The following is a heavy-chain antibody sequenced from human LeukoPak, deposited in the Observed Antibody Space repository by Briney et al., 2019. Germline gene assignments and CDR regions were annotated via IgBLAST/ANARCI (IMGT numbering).Heavy chain of an antibody. V-gene: IGHV2-5*02. CDR3: AHPGLSIAAFDY. D-gene: IGHD6-6*01. CDR2: IYWDDDK. Sequence: SGPPLVKPTQTLTLTYTFSGFSLSTSGVGVGWIRQPPGKALEWLALIYWDDDKRYSPSLKSRLTITKDTSKNQVVLTMTNMDPVDTATYYCAHPGLSIAAFDYWGHGTLVTVSS. CDR1: GFSLSTSGVG. J-gene: IGHJ4*01.